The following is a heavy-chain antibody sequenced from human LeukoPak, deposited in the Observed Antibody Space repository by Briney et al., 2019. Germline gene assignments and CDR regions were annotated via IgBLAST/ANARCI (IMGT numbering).Heavy chain of an antibody. Sequence: ASVKVSCKTSGYTFIHYYMHWVRQASGEGFEWMGIVDPSGDIATYAQKFQDRVTLTTDTSTSTFYMELSSLRSEDTAIYYCARDSFGVRGFDHWGQGTPVTVSS. J-gene: IGHJ4*02. CDR1: GYTFIHYY. CDR3: ARDSFGVRGFDH. V-gene: IGHV1-46*01. CDR2: VDPSGDIA. D-gene: IGHD3-10*01.